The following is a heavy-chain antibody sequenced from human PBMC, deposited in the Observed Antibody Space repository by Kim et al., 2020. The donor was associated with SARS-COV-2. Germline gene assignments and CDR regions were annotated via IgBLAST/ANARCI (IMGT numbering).Heavy chain of an antibody. CDR1: GFTFSSYE. Sequence: GGSLRLSCAASGFTFSSYEMNWVRQAPGKGLEWVSYISSSGSTIYYADSVKGRFTISRDNAKNSLYLQMNSLRAEDTAVYYCARDPTPDYDSSGFDYWGQGTLVTVSS. CDR3: ARDPTPDYDSSGFDY. V-gene: IGHV3-48*03. CDR2: ISSSGSTI. J-gene: IGHJ4*02. D-gene: IGHD3-22*01.